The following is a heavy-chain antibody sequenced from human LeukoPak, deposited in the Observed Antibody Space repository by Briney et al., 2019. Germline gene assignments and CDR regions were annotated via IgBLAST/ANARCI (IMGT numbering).Heavy chain of an antibody. CDR2: IYHSGST. V-gene: IGHV4-38-2*02. CDR3: ARDPSWLGPSYFDY. J-gene: IGHJ4*02. CDR1: GYSISSGYY. D-gene: IGHD6-19*01. Sequence: PSETLSLTCTVSGYSISSGYYWGWIRQPPGKGLEWIGSIYHSGSTYYNPSLKSRVTISVDTSKNQFSLKLSSVTAADTAVYYCARDPSWLGPSYFDYWGQGTLVTVSS.